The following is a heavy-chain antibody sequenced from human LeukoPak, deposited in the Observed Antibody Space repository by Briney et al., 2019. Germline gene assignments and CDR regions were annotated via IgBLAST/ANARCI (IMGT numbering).Heavy chain of an antibody. V-gene: IGHV3-21*01. Sequence: PGGSLRLSCAASGLTFSSYSMNWVRQAPGKGLEWVSSISSSSSYIYYADSVKGRFTISRDNAKNSLYLQMNSLRAEDTAVYYCARPFTMVRGRGYGMDVWGQGTTVTVSS. CDR3: ARPFTMVRGRGYGMDV. CDR2: ISSSSSYI. D-gene: IGHD3-10*01. J-gene: IGHJ6*02. CDR1: GLTFSSYS.